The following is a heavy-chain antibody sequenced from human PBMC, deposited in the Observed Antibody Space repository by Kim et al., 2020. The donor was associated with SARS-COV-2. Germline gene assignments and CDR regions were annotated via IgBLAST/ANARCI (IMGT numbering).Heavy chain of an antibody. V-gene: IGHV7-4-1*02. D-gene: IGHD1-26*01. CDR3: ARDSETLGATCAFDI. J-gene: IGHJ3*02. Sequence: QGFTGRFVFSLDTSVSTAYLQISSLKAEDTAVYYCARDSETLGATCAFDIWGQGTMVTVSS.